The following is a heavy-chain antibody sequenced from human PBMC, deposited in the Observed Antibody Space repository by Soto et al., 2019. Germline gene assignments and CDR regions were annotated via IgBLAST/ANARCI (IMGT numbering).Heavy chain of an antibody. J-gene: IGHJ4*02. Sequence: SETLSLTCTVSGGSISSGGYYWSWIRQHPGKGLEWIGYIYYSGSIYYNPSLKSRVIISIDTSENQFSLKLSSVTAADTAVYYCARGSSRGWYGWGQGTLVTVSS. CDR1: GGSISSGGYY. CDR3: ARGSSRGWYG. V-gene: IGHV4-31*03. D-gene: IGHD6-19*01. CDR2: IYYSGSI.